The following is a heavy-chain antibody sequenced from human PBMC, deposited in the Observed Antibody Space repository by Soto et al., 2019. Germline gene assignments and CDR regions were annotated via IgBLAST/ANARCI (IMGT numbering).Heavy chain of an antibody. CDR1: GLPFSSYD. CDR2: IGTAGDS. J-gene: IGHJ3*02. CDR3: AREGSGWYQSRAFDI. Sequence: PGGSLRLSCAASGLPFSSYDMHWVRQATGKGLEWVSAIGTAGDSYYPGSVKGRFTISRENAKNSLYLQMNSLRAEDTAVYYCAREGSGWYQSRAFDIWGQGTMVTVSS. D-gene: IGHD6-19*01. V-gene: IGHV3-13*01.